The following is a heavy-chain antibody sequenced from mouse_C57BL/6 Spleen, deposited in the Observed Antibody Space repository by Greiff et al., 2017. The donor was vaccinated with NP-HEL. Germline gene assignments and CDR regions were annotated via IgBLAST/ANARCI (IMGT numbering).Heavy chain of an antibody. J-gene: IGHJ1*03. V-gene: IGHV5-12*01. Sequence: EVHLVESGGGLVQPGGSLKLSCAASGFTFSDYYMYWVRQTPEKRLEWVAYISNGGGSTYYPDTVKGRFTISRDNAKNTLYLQMSRLKSEDTAMYYCARRGRDYWYFDVWGTGTTVTVSS. CDR3: ARRGRDYWYFDV. CDR2: ISNGGGST. CDR1: GFTFSDYY.